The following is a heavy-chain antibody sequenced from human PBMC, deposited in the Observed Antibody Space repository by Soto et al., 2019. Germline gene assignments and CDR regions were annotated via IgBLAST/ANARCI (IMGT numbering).Heavy chain of an antibody. Sequence: SVKVSCKASGGTFSSYAISWVRQAPGQGLEWMGGIIPIFGTANYAQKFQGRVTITADESTSTAYMELSSLRSEDTAVYYCARREGIAARAEYFQHWGQGTLVTVSS. V-gene: IGHV1-69*13. CDR1: GGTFSSYA. J-gene: IGHJ1*01. CDR2: IIPIFGTA. D-gene: IGHD6-6*01. CDR3: ARREGIAARAEYFQH.